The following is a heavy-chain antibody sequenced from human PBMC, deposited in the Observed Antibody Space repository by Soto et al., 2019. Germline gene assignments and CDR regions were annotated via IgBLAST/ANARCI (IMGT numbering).Heavy chain of an antibody. CDR2: IYPGDSDT. J-gene: IGHJ4*02. CDR1: GYTFTTYW. D-gene: IGHD1-26*01. CDR3: ARGGSTNSVNDY. Sequence: PGESLKISCRANGYTFTTYWIGWVRQMPGKGLEWMGIIYPGDSDTRYSPSFQGQVSISADKSINTTYLQWSSLKASDSAIYYCARGGSTNSVNDYWGQGTLVTVSS. V-gene: IGHV5-51*01.